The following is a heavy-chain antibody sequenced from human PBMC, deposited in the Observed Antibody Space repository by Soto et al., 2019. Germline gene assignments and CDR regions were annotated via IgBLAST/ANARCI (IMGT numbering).Heavy chain of an antibody. CDR2: IRSKANSYAT. V-gene: IGHV3-73*01. D-gene: IGHD6-19*01. CDR1: GFTFSGSA. CDR3: ARETAVANWFDP. Sequence: GGSLRLSCAASGFTFSGSAMHWVRQASGKGLEWVGRIRSKANSYATAYAASVKGRFTISRDDSKNTAYLQMNSLKTEDTAVYYCARETAVANWFDPWGQGTLVTVSS. J-gene: IGHJ5*02.